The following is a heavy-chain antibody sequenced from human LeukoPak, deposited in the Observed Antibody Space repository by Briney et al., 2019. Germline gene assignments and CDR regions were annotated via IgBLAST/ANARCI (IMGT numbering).Heavy chain of an antibody. Sequence: DSVKARFTISRDNSENTLYLEMNSLKAEDTAVYYCATGSSWDRFDYWGQGTLVTLSS. D-gene: IGHD6-13*01. V-gene: IGHV3-30*04. CDR3: ATGSSWDRFDY. J-gene: IGHJ4*02.